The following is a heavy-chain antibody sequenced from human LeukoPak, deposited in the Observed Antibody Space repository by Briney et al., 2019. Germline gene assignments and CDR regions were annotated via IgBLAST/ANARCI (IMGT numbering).Heavy chain of an antibody. CDR3: ARAPSYQFSSSSAYYYYMDV. CDR1: GYNFANYW. CDR2: IYPGDSDT. D-gene: IGHD6-6*01. V-gene: IGHV5-51*01. J-gene: IGHJ6*03. Sequence: GESLKLSCKGSGYNFANYWIGWVRQMPGKGLEWMGIIYPGDSDTRYSPSFQGQVTISADKSISTAFLQCSSLKASDTAMYYCARAPSYQFSSSSAYYYYMDVWGKGTTVTVSS.